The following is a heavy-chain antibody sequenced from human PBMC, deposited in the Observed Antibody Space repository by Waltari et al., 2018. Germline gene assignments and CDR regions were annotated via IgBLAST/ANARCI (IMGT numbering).Heavy chain of an antibody. CDR3: ASSWVDSEYDYIWGSYRY. V-gene: IGHV3-21*01. D-gene: IGHD3-16*02. CDR2: ISSSSSYI. J-gene: IGHJ4*02. CDR1: GFTFSSYS. Sequence: EVQLVESGGGLVKPGGSLRLSCAASGFTFSSYSMNWVRQAPGKGLEWVSSISSSSSYIYYADSVKGRLTISRDNAKNSLYLQMNSLRAEDTAVYYCASSWVDSEYDYIWGSYRYWGQGTLVTVSS.